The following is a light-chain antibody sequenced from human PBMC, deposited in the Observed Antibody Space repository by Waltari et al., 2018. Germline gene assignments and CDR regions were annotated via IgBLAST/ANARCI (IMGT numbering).Light chain of an antibody. CDR3: SSYTSGSTRVV. CDR1: RSDVGGYNY. J-gene: IGLJ2*01. CDR2: EVS. V-gene: IGLV2-14*01. Sequence: QSALTQPASVSGSPGQSITISCTGTRSDVGGYNYVHWYQKHTGKAPKLMIYEVSNRPSGVSNRFAGSKSGNTASLIISGLQAEDEADYYCSSYTSGSTRVVFGGGTKLTVL.